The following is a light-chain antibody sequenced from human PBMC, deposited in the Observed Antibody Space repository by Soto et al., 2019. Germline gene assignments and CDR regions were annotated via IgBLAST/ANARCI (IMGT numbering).Light chain of an antibody. CDR3: AAWDDSLNGPL. CDR1: NSNIGSNT. Sequence: QSVLTQPPSASGTPGQRVTISCSGSNSNIGSNTVNWYQQLPGTAPTLLIYSNNQRPSGVPDRFSGSKSGTSASLAVNGLQSDDEADYYCAAWDDSLNGPLFGGGTKLTVL. CDR2: SNN. J-gene: IGLJ3*02. V-gene: IGLV1-44*01.